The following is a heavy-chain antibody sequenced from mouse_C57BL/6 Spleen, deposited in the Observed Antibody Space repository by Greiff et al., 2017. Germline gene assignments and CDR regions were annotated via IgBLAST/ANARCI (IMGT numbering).Heavy chain of an antibody. CDR3: TREGLGPLDY. D-gene: IGHD4-1*01. Sequence: VKLQQSGAELVRPGASVTLSCKASGYTFTDYEMHWVKQTPVHGLEWIGAIDPETGGTAYNQKFKGKAILTADKSSSTAYMELRSLPSEDSAVYYCTREGLGPLDYWGQGTTLTVSS. V-gene: IGHV1-15*01. CDR1: GYTFTDYE. CDR2: IDPETGGT. J-gene: IGHJ2*01.